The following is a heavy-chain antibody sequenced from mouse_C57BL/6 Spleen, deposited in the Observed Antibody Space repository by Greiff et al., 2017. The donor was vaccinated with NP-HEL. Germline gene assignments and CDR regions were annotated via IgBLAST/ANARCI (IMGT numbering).Heavy chain of an antibody. CDR1: GYTFTSYW. D-gene: IGHD2-5*01. CDR2: IYPGSGST. CDR3: ARVGYSNAYYFDY. V-gene: IGHV1-55*01. J-gene: IGHJ2*01. Sequence: QVQLQQSGAELVKPGASVKMSCKASGYTFTSYWITWVKQRPGQGLEWIGDIYPGSGSTNYNEKFKSKATLTVDTSSSTAYMQLSSLTSEDSAVYYCARVGYSNAYYFDYWGQGTTLTVSS.